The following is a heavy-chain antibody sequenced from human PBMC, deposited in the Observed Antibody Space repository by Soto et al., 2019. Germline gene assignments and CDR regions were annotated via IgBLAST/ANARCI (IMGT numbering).Heavy chain of an antibody. D-gene: IGHD3-10*01. V-gene: IGHV1-2*02. CDR2: INPNSGDT. CDR1: GYTFTAYN. Sequence: ATVKVSCKASGYTFTAYNIHCVRQAPGQVLEWMGWINPNSGDTKYAQKFEGRVTMTRDTSTSTAYMELSGLRSDDTAVYYCARVFSVARGAPLGYWGQGALVTVSS. J-gene: IGHJ4*02. CDR3: ARVFSVARGAPLGY.